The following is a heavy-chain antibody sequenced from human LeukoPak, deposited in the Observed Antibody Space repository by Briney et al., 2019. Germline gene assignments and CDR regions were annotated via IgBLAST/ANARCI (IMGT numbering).Heavy chain of an antibody. Sequence: SETLSLTCAVSGYSISSGYYWGWIRQPPGKGLEWIGSIYHSGSTYYNPSLKSRVTISVDTSKNLFSLKLSSVTAADTAVYYCARSGDTATYYFDYWGQGTLVTVSS. CDR2: IYHSGST. D-gene: IGHD5-18*01. CDR3: ARSGDTATYYFDY. V-gene: IGHV4-38-2*01. CDR1: GYSISSGYY. J-gene: IGHJ4*02.